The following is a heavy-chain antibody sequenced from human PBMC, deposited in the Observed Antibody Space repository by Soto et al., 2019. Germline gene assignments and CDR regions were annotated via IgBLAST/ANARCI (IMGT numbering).Heavy chain of an antibody. CDR2: INPNSGGT. CDR3: ARVGSGGNHDVFDF. Sequence: ASVKVSCKASGYTFTGYYMHWVRQAPGQGLEWMGWINPNSGGTNYAQKFQGRVTMTRDTSISTAYMELSRLRSDDTAVFYCARVGSGGNHDVFDFWGKGTMVTVSS. D-gene: IGHD3-3*01. CDR1: GYTFTGYY. V-gene: IGHV1-2*02. J-gene: IGHJ3*01.